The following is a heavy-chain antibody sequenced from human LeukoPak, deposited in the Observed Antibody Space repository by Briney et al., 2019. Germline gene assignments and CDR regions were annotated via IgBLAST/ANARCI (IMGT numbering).Heavy chain of an antibody. CDR1: GYTFTGYY. CDR2: INPNSGGT. Sequence: ASVKVSCKASGYTFTGYYMHWVRQAPGQGLEWMGWINPNSGGTNYAQKFRGRVTMTRDTSISTAYMELSRLRSDDTAVYYCARSLYSSSGAGYWGQGTLVTVSS. CDR3: ARSLYSSSGAGY. V-gene: IGHV1-2*02. J-gene: IGHJ4*02. D-gene: IGHD6-13*01.